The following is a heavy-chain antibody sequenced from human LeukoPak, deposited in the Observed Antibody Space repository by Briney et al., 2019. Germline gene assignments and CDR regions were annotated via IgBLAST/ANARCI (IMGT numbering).Heavy chain of an antibody. Sequence: SETLSLTCIVSGYSISGDYCWGWIRQAPGKGLEWIGSISHRGSPYYNPSLKSRVTIFVDTAKNQFSLNLSSVTAADTAVYYCARHVYGEGFDYWGQGTLVTVSS. CDR2: ISHRGSP. CDR1: GYSISGDYC. D-gene: IGHD3-10*01. CDR3: ARHVYGEGFDY. V-gene: IGHV4-38-2*02. J-gene: IGHJ4*02.